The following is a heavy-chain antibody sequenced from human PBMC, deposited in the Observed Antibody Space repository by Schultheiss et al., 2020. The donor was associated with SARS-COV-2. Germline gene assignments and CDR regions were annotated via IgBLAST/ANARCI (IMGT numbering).Heavy chain of an antibody. Sequence: GGSLRLSCAASGFTFSSYSMNWVRQAPGKGLEWVAVISYDGSNKYYADSVKGRFTISRDNSKNTLYLQMNSLRAEDTAVYYCARDAPYADFWSGYYTSYKGRHGMDVWGQGTTVTVSS. CDR2: ISYDGSNK. V-gene: IGHV3-30*03. CDR1: GFTFSSYS. CDR3: ARDAPYADFWSGYYTSYKGRHGMDV. D-gene: IGHD3-3*01. J-gene: IGHJ6*02.